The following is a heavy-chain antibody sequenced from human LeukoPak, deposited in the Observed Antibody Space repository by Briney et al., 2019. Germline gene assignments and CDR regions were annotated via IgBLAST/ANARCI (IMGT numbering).Heavy chain of an antibody. Sequence: SQTLSLTCALSGDNLSSNIAAWNWLRQSPSRGLEWLGRTYYRSNLYNDYAVSVKIRITINPDTSNNQFSLQLNSVTPEDTAVYYCARSGVPDYYDSSGYYYAGAFDIWGQGTMVTVSS. CDR3: ARSGVPDYYDSSGYYYAGAFDI. D-gene: IGHD3-22*01. J-gene: IGHJ3*02. CDR2: TYYRSNLYN. V-gene: IGHV6-1*01. CDR1: GDNLSSNIAA.